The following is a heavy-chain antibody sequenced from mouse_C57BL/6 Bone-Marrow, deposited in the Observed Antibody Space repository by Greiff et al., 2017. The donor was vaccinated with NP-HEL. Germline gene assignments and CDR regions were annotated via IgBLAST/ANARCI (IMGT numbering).Heavy chain of an antibody. Sequence: QVQLQQSGAELVKPGASVKLSCKASGYTFTSYWMHWVKQRPGQGLGWIGMIHPNSGSTNYNEKFKSKATLTVDKSSSTAYMQLSSLTSEDSAVYYCARRGVMVYYFDYWGQGTTLTVSS. CDR1: GYTFTSYW. J-gene: IGHJ2*01. D-gene: IGHD2-2*01. CDR3: ARRGVMVYYFDY. CDR2: IHPNSGST. V-gene: IGHV1-64*01.